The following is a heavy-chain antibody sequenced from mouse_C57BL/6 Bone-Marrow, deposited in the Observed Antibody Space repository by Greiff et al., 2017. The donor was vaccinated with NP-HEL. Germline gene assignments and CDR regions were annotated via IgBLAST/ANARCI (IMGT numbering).Heavy chain of an antibody. CDR3: ARGGSYYDYAWFAY. J-gene: IGHJ3*01. CDR2: INPGSGGT. D-gene: IGHD2-4*01. Sequence: QVQLKESGAELVRPGTSVKVSCKASGYAFTNYLIEWVKQRPGQGLEWIGVINPGSGGTNSNEKFKGKATLTADKSSSTAYMQLISLTSEDSAVYFGARGGSYYDYAWFAYWGQGTLVTVAA. CDR1: GYAFTNYL. V-gene: IGHV1-54*01.